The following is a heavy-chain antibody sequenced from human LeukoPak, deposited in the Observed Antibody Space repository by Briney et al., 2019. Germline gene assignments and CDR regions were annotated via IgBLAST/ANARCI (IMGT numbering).Heavy chain of an antibody. CDR1: GGSISNYY. D-gene: IGHD2/OR15-2a*01. V-gene: IGHV4-59*08. CDR2: IYYSGST. CDR3: ARRRAVPGFYYFDY. Sequence: SETLSVTCTVSGGSISNYYWTWIRQPPGKRLEWIGYIYYSGSTNYNPSLKSRVTMSVDTSKNQFSLKLSSLTAADTAVYYCARRRAVPGFYYFDYWGQGTLVTVSS. J-gene: IGHJ4*02.